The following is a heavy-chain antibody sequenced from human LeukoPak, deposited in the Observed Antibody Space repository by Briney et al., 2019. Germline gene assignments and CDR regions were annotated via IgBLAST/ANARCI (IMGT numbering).Heavy chain of an antibody. CDR1: GFIFSNYG. CDR2: ISSSSDYI. D-gene: IGHD4-17*01. V-gene: IGHV3-21*01. CDR3: ARGAPTTRFGRFDP. J-gene: IGHJ5*02. Sequence: GGSLRLSCVASGFIFSNYGMNWVRQAPGKGLEGVPSISSSSDYIYNADSVKGRFTISRDTPKKSLYLQMNSLRAEDTAVYYCARGAPTTRFGRFDPWGQGTLVIVSS.